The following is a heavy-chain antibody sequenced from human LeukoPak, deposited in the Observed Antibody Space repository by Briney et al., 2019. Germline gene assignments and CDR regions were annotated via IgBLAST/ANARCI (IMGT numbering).Heavy chain of an antibody. J-gene: IGHJ3*02. CDR1: GGSISSYY. CDR3: ASPSTIGYSSAWYVLADAFDI. CDR2: IYTSGST. Sequence: PSETLSLTCTVSGGSISSYYWSWIRQPAGKGLEWVGRIYTSGSTNYNPSLKSRVTMSVDTSKNQFSLKLSSVTAADTAVYYCASPSTIGYSSAWYVLADAFDIWGQGTMVTVSS. V-gene: IGHV4-4*07. D-gene: IGHD6-19*01.